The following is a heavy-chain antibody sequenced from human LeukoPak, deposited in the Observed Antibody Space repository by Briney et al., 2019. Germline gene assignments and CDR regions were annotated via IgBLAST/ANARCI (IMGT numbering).Heavy chain of an antibody. CDR1: GFTFSRCD. J-gene: IGHJ3*01. CDR2: VLYDGSLK. D-gene: IGHD3-10*01. V-gene: IGHV3-30*02. Sequence: GGSLRLSCAAYGFTFSRCDMHWVRQAPGKGLEWVAFVLYDGSLKYYADSVRGRVTISRDNSKNTLYLQMNSLRAEDTAVYYCAKRSMVRGVQFDAFDLWGQGTIVTVSS. CDR3: AKRSMVRGVQFDAFDL.